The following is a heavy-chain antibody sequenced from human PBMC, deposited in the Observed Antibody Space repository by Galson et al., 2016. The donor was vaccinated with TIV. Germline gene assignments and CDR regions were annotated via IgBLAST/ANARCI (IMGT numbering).Heavy chain of an antibody. CDR1: GFTLSNYW. CDR3: ARYAAPPTFFDY. V-gene: IGHV3-7*01. J-gene: IGHJ4*02. D-gene: IGHD2-8*01. CDR2: IKQDGSEK. Sequence: SLRLSCAASGFTLSNYWMAWVRQAPGKGLEWVANIKQDGSEKYYVDSVKGRFTISRDNAENLLYLLMNNLRAEDAAVYNCARYAAPPTFFDYWGQGTLVTVSS.